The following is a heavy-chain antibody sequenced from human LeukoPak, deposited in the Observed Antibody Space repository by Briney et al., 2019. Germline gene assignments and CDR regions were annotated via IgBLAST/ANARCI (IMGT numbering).Heavy chain of an antibody. J-gene: IGHJ5*02. Sequence: SETLSLTCTFSGGSISSYYWSWIRQPPGKGLEWIGNIYYSGSTNYNPSLKSRVTISVDTSKNQFSLKLSSVTAADTAVYYCARSLYGGNSVGWFDPWGQGTLVTVSS. CDR2: IYYSGST. CDR3: ARSLYGGNSVGWFDP. CDR1: GGSISSYY. V-gene: IGHV4-59*01. D-gene: IGHD4-23*01.